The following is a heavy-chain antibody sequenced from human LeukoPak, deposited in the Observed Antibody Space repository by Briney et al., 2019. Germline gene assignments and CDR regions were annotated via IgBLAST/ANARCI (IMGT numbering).Heavy chain of an antibody. CDR2: IIPIYGTA. J-gene: IGHJ3*01. Sequence: SVTVSCKSSGGTFSISAINWVRQAPGQGPEWMGGIIPIYGTANYVQKFQDRVTITADESTSTVYMELSSLRSEDTALYYCATDLAKKYDSTGLDAFDVWGQGTMVIVSS. CDR3: ATDLAKKYDSTGLDAFDV. V-gene: IGHV1-69*13. CDR1: GGTFSISA. D-gene: IGHD3-22*01.